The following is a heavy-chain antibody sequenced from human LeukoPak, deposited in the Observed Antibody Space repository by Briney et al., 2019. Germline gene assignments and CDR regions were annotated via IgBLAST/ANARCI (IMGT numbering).Heavy chain of an antibody. V-gene: IGHV4-61*01. J-gene: IGHJ1*01. CDR1: GGFVSSGSYY. Sequence: SETLSLICTVSGGFVSSGSYYWSWIRQPPGRGLEWIGRIYTSGSTNYNPSLKSRVTMSVDTSKNQFSLKLSSVTAADTAVYYCARVSAAGTTEYFQHWGQGTLVTVSS. CDR2: IYTSGST. D-gene: IGHD6-13*01. CDR3: ARVSAAGTTEYFQH.